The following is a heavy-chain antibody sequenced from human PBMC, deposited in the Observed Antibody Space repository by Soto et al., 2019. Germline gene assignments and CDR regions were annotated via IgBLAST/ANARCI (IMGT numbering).Heavy chain of an antibody. CDR3: ARGLGMMENFDY. CDR1: GYTFTSYD. D-gene: IGHD3-16*01. Sequence: ASVKVSCKASGYTFTSYDINWVRQATGQGLEWMGWMNPNSGNTGYAQKFQGRVTMTRNTSISTAYMELSSLRSEDTAVYYCARGLGMMENFDYWGQGTLVTVSS. V-gene: IGHV1-8*01. CDR2: MNPNSGNT. J-gene: IGHJ4*02.